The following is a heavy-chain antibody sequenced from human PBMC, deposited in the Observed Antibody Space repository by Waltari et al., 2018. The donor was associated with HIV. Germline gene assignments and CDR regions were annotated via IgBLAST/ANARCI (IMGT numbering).Heavy chain of an antibody. V-gene: IGHV4-34*01. D-gene: IGHD6-19*01. J-gene: IGHJ6*01. CDR3: ARDSAPGLAVDDDDGEFFYYGLDV. Sequence: QVHLEQWGTGLLRPSETLSLTCAVYGGSFSGYYWSWIRQSHRRGLEWIGEVNHVGRTNYSPSLKGRVTVSVDTSKNQFSLTMRSVTAADTAVYYCARDSAPGLAVDDDDGEFFYYGLDVWGQGTTVTVSS. CDR2: VNHVGRT. CDR1: GGSFSGYY.